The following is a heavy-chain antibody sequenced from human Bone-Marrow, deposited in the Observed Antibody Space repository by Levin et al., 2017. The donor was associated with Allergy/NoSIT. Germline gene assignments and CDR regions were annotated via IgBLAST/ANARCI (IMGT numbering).Heavy chain of an antibody. J-gene: IGHJ4*02. CDR2: IFSSGFT. D-gene: IGHD4-23*01. CDR3: ARGLGGNSYYFDY. CDR1: GGSIGGYY. V-gene: IGHV4-4*09. Sequence: SETLSLTCTVSGGSIGGYYLTWIRQPPGKTLEWIGFIFSSGFTNYNPSLKSRLSMSVDTSRNQFSLTLSSVTTADTAVYFCARGLGGNSYYFDYWGRGRLVAVS.